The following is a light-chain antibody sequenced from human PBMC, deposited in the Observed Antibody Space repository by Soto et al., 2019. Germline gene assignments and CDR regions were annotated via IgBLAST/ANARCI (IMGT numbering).Light chain of an antibody. CDR3: CSYVGSSTWV. Sequence: QSALTQPASVSGSPGQSITISCTGTSSDVGSYNLVAWYQQHPDKAPKVMIYEGSKRPSGVSNRFSGSKSGNTASLTISGLQAEDEADYYCCSYVGSSTWVFGGGTKVTVL. V-gene: IGLV2-23*01. CDR1: SSDVGSYNL. CDR2: EGS. J-gene: IGLJ3*02.